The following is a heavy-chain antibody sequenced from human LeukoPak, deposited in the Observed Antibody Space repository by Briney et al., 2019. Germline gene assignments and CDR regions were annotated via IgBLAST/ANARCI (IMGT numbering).Heavy chain of an antibody. CDR3: ARGPYASGISDWFDP. D-gene: IGHD3-10*01. CDR2: INHSGST. J-gene: IGHJ5*02. V-gene: IGHV4-34*01. Sequence: SETLSLTCAVYGGSFSGYYWSWIRQPPGKGLEWIGEINHSGSTNYNPSLKSRVTISVDTSKNQLSLKLSSVTTADTAVYYCARGPYASGISDWFDPWGQGTLVIASS. CDR1: GGSFSGYY.